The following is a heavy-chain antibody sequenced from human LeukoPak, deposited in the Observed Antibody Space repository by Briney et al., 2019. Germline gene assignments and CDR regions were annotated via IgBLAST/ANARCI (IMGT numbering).Heavy chain of an antibody. CDR1: GYSISSGYY. J-gene: IGHJ4*02. CDR2: IYHSGST. CDR3: ARGRDGGLLWFGEFPSGFDY. V-gene: IGHV4-38-2*02. D-gene: IGHD3-10*01. Sequence: PSETLSLTCTVSGYSISSGYYWGWIRQPPGKGLEWIGSIYHSGSTYYNPSLKSRVTISVDTSKNQFSLKLSSVTAADTAVYYCARGRDGGLLWFGEFPSGFDYWGQGTLVTVSS.